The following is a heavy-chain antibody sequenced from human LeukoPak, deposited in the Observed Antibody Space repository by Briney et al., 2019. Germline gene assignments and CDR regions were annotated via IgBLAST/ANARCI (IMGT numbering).Heavy chain of an antibody. V-gene: IGHV3-48*01. D-gene: IGHD4-11*01. CDR2: ISTSSRTI. J-gene: IGHJ4*02. CDR1: GFTFSSYT. CDR3: ARGRRDYSNYEGTLEY. Sequence: PGGSLRLSCAASGFTFSSYTMDWVRQAPGKGLGWVAYISTSSRTIYYADSVKGRFTISRDDAKNSLSLHMDSLRAEDTAVYYCARGRRDYSNYEGTLEYWGQGTLVTVSS.